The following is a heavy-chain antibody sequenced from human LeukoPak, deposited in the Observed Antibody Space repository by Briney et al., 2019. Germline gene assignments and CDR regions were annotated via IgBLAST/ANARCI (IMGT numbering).Heavy chain of an antibody. CDR1: GGSISSGSYD. J-gene: IGHJ2*01. V-gene: IGHV4-61*02. CDR2: MYTSGST. CDR3: ARDWVRTRPWYFDL. D-gene: IGHD3-16*01. Sequence: SETLSLTRTVSGGSISSGSYDWRWIRQPGGKGLEWIGRMYTSGSTNYNHSVKSRFTITVDTSKNQFSLKLSSVTAADTAVYYCARDWVRTRPWYFDLWGRGTLVTVSS.